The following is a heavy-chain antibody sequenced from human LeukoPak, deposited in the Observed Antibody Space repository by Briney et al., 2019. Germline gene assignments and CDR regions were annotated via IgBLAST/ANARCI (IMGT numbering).Heavy chain of an antibody. CDR1: GFTFSSYS. J-gene: IGHJ6*03. CDR3: ARDSLGMFFGNYYYMDV. D-gene: IGHD1-26*01. V-gene: IGHV3-48*01. Sequence: QPGGSLRLSCAASGFTFSSYSMNWVRQAPGKGLEWVSYISRSTTAIYYADSVKGRFTISRDSAKSSLYLEMNRLRAEDTAVYYCARDSLGMFFGNYYYMDVWGKGTTVTVSS. CDR2: ISRSTTAI.